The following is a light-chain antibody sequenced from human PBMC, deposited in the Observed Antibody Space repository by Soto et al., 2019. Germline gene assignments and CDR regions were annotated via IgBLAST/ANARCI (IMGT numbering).Light chain of an antibody. CDR2: GNH. CDR3: AAWDDSVWV. V-gene: IGLV1-44*01. J-gene: IGLJ3*02. CDR1: TSNIGTNT. Sequence: QSGLTQPPSASGTLGQRVTISCSGSTSNIGTNTVNWYQQVPGTAPKVLIYGNHQRPSAVPDRFSGSKSGTSASLAISGLQSEDEADYYCAAWDDSVWVFGGGTKVTVL.